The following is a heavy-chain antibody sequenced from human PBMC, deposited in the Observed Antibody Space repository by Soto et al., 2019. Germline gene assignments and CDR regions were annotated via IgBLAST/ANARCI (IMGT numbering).Heavy chain of an antibody. D-gene: IGHD6-19*01. CDR3: ARGRDQWLPLDNWFDP. CDR1: GYTFTSYD. Sequence: ASVKVSCKASGYTFTSYDINWVRQATGQGLEWMGWMNPNSGNTGYAQKFQGRVTMTRNTSISTAYMELSSLRSEDTAVYYCARGRDQWLPLDNWFDPWGQGTLVTVSS. J-gene: IGHJ5*02. V-gene: IGHV1-8*01. CDR2: MNPNSGNT.